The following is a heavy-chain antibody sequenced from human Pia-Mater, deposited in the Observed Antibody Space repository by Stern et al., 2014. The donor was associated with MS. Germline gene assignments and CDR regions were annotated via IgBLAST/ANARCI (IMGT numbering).Heavy chain of an antibody. Sequence: EVQLVESGGHLGQPGGSLRLSCAASGFNLRDYSMSWVRQAPWKGLEWVSFVSNSGSAIYYADSVKGRFTISRDMARNSVYLQMNSLRDEDTAVYYCLRTWRENTFDSWGQGILVTVSS. J-gene: IGHJ4*02. CDR1: GFNLRDYS. CDR3: LRTWRENTFDS. D-gene: IGHD5-24*01. CDR2: VSNSGSAI. V-gene: IGHV3-48*02.